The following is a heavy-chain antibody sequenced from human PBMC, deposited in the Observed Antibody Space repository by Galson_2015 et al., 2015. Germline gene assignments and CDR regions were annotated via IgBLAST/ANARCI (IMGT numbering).Heavy chain of an antibody. V-gene: IGHV3-23*01. Sequence: SLRLSCAGTGFTFSSYDMSWVRQAPGEGLEWVSAISRSGANTYYADSMKGRFTISRDNSKNTLYLQMSSLRAEDTAVYYCASLSITIFDSWGQGTLVTVSS. CDR3: ASLSITIFDS. J-gene: IGHJ4*02. D-gene: IGHD2-2*01. CDR2: ISRSGANT. CDR1: GFTFSSYD.